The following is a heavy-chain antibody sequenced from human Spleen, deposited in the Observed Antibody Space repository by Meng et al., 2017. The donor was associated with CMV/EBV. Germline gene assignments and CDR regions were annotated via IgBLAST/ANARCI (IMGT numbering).Heavy chain of an antibody. CDR2: IAVGSGNT. CDR3: ARARSGRSYYYYYYGMDV. V-gene: IGHV1-58*01. Sequence: SVKVSCKTSGFTFISSAVQWVRQARGQRLEWIGWIAVGSGNTNYAQKFQERVTITTDMSTSTAYMELSSLRSEDTAVYYCARARSGRSYYYYYYGMDVWGQGTTVTVSS. CDR1: GFTFISSA. D-gene: IGHD6-6*01. J-gene: IGHJ6*02.